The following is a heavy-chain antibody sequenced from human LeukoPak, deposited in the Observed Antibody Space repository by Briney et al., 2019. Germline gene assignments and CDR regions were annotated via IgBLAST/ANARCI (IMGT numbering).Heavy chain of an antibody. Sequence: PSETLSLTCTVSGGSISSGDYYWSWLRQPPGTGLEWIGYIHYSGSTYYNPSLKSRVTISVDTSKNQFSLKLSSVTAADTAVYYCAREAYGDYVVYWGQGTLVTVSS. J-gene: IGHJ4*02. CDR2: IHYSGST. D-gene: IGHD4-17*01. CDR1: GGSISSGDYY. V-gene: IGHV4-30-4*01. CDR3: AREAYGDYVVY.